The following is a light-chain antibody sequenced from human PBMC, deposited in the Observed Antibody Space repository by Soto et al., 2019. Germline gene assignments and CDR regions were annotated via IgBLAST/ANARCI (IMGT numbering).Light chain of an antibody. CDR1: QSITSSY. J-gene: IGKJ2*01. CDR3: QQYDTFPYT. Sequence: EIVLTQSPGTLSLSPGERATLSCRASQSITSSYLAWYQEKPRQAPRLPIYHTSTRATGIPDRFSGSGSGTDFTLIINRLEPEDFAVYYCQQYDTFPYTFGQGTKLEI. V-gene: IGKV3-20*01. CDR2: HTS.